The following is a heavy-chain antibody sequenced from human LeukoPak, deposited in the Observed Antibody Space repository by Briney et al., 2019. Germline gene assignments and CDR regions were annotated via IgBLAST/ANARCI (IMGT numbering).Heavy chain of an antibody. Sequence: PGGSLRLSCAASGFTFSDYYMSWIRQAPGKGLEWVSYISSSGSTIYYADSVKGRCTISRDNAKNSLYLQMNSLRAEDTAVYYCARDPGSGYEEHFDYWGQGTLVTVSS. J-gene: IGHJ4*02. D-gene: IGHD5-12*01. CDR3: ARDPGSGYEEHFDY. CDR2: ISSSGSTI. V-gene: IGHV3-11*01. CDR1: GFTFSDYY.